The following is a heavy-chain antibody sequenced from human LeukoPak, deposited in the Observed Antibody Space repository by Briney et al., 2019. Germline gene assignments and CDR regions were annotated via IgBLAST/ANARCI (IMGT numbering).Heavy chain of an antibody. J-gene: IGHJ4*02. CDR2: ISYDGSNK. V-gene: IGHV3-30-3*01. Sequence: GGSLRLSCAASGFTFSSYAMHWVRQAPGKGLEWVAVISYDGSNKYYADSVKGRFIISRDNSKNTLYLQMNSLRAEDTAVYYCARARYCGGDRYSRAFDYWGQGTLVTVSS. D-gene: IGHD2-21*02. CDR1: GFTFSSYA. CDR3: ARARYCGGDRYSRAFDY.